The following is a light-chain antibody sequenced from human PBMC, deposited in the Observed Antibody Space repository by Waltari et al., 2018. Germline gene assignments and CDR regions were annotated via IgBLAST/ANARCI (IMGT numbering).Light chain of an antibody. CDR3: QQYGSSPWT. CDR2: GAS. J-gene: IGKJ1*01. Sequence: EIVLTQSPGTLSLSPGERATPSCRASQSVSSSYLAWYQQKPGQAPRVLIHGASNRATGIPDRFSGSVSGTDFTLTISRLEPEDFGVYYCQQYGSSPWTFGQGTKVEIK. CDR1: QSVSSSY. V-gene: IGKV3-20*01.